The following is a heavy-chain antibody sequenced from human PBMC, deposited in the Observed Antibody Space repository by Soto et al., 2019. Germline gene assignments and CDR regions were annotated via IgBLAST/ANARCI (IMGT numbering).Heavy chain of an antibody. CDR3: ARDGDGLYGMDY. Sequence: PGGSLRLSCAASGFTFTTYSMNLVRQAPGKGLEWVSYISTRSNVIYYADSVKGRFTISSDKAQKTLYLQMNSLRDEDSAIYYCARDGDGLYGMDYWGQGTTVTVSS. D-gene: IGHD7-27*01. J-gene: IGHJ6*01. CDR2: ISTRSNVI. V-gene: IGHV3-48*02. CDR1: GFTFTTYS.